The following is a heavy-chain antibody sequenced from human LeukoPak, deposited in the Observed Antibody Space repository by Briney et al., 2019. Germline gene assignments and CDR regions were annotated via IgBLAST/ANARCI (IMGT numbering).Heavy chain of an antibody. CDR1: GYTFTGYY. V-gene: IGHV1-69*13. J-gene: IGHJ4*02. CDR2: IIPIFGTA. CDR3: ALAHGGYSGYDLFDY. D-gene: IGHD5-12*01. Sequence: ASVKVSCKASGYTFTGYYMHWVRQAPGQGLEWMGGIIPIFGTANYAQKFQGRVTITADESTSTAYMELSSLRSEDTAVYYCALAHGGYSGYDLFDYWGQGTLVTVSS.